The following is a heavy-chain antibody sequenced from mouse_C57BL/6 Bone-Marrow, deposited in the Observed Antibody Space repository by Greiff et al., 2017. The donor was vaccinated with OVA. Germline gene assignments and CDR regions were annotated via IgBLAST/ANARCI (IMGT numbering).Heavy chain of an antibody. CDR1: GFNIKDDY. V-gene: IGHV14-4*01. CDR2: IDPENGDT. CDR3: TTGTTGY. Sequence: EVKLQESGAELVRPGASVKLSCTASGFNIKDDYMHWVKQRPEQGLEWIGWIDPENGDTEYASKFQGKATITADTSSNTAYLTLSSLTAEDTAVYYCTTGTTGYWGQGTTLTVSS. J-gene: IGHJ2*01. D-gene: IGHD2-14*01.